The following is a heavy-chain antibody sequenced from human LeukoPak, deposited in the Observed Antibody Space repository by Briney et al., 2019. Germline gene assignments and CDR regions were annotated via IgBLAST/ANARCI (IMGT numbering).Heavy chain of an antibody. D-gene: IGHD6-6*01. Sequence: ASVKVSCKASGYTFTGYYMHWVRQAPGQGLEWMGWINPNSGGTNYAQKFQGRVTMTRDPSISTAYMELSRLRSDDTAVYYCAREGEYSSSARALSYYYYGMDVWGQGTTVTVSS. J-gene: IGHJ6*02. CDR3: AREGEYSSSARALSYYYYGMDV. CDR2: INPNSGGT. CDR1: GYTFTGYY. V-gene: IGHV1-2*02.